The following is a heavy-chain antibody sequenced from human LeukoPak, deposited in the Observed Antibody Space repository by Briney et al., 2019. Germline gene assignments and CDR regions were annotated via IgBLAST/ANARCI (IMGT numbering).Heavy chain of an antibody. CDR1: GGSFSGYY. J-gene: IGHJ4*02. D-gene: IGHD3-3*01. CDR3: ARDGADFWSGYYTPWYFGY. Sequence: SETLSLTCAVYGGSFSGYYWSWIRQPPRPGLEWIGEINHSGSTNYNPSLKSRVTISVDTSKNQFSLKLSSVTAADTAVYYCARDGADFWSGYYTPWYFGYWGQGTLVTVSS. CDR2: INHSGST. V-gene: IGHV4-34*01.